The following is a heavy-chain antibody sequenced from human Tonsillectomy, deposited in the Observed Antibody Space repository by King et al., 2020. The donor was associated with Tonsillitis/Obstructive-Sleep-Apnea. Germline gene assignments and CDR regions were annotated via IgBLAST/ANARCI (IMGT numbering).Heavy chain of an antibody. CDR3: ARLIWEVVPAAWSFDY. CDR1: GGSISSSIYH. CDR2: IYYSGIT. J-gene: IGHJ4*02. V-gene: IGHV4-39*01. Sequence: QLQESGPGLVKPSETLSLTCTVSGGSISSSIYHWGWIRQPPGKGLEWIGSIYYSGITYYNPSLKSRVTISVDTSKNQFSLKLSSVTAADTAVYYCARLIWEVVPAAWSFDYWGQGTLVTVSS. D-gene: IGHD2-2*01.